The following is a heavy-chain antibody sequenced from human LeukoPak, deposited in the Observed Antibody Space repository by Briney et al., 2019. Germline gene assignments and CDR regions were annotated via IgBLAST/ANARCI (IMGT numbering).Heavy chain of an antibody. Sequence: AGSLRLSCAASGFTFSSYEMDWVRQAPGKGLEWISYISSSGHIYNADSTRGRFTISRDNAKNSLYLQMNSLRAEDTAVYYCARDYDGSGSPFDYWGQGTLVTVSS. CDR1: GFTFSSYE. CDR3: ARDYDGSGSPFDY. J-gene: IGHJ4*02. D-gene: IGHD3-10*01. CDR2: ISSSGHI. V-gene: IGHV3-48*03.